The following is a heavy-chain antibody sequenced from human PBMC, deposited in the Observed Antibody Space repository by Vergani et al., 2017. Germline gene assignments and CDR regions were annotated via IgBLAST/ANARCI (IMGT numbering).Heavy chain of an antibody. Sequence: QMQLQESGPGLVKASETLSLTCTVSGGSISSGDYYWSWIRQPPGKGLEWIGYIYYSGSTYYNPSLKSRVTISVDTSKNQFSLKLSSVTAADTAVYYCARVRRDDSSGYYYYYGMDVWGQGTTVTVSS. D-gene: IGHD3-22*01. CDR2: IYYSGST. CDR1: GGSISSGDYY. V-gene: IGHV4-30-4*01. J-gene: IGHJ6*02. CDR3: ARVRRDDSSGYYYYYGMDV.